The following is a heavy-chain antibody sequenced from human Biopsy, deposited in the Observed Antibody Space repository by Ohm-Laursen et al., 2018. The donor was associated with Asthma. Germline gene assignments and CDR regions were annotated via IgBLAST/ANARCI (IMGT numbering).Heavy chain of an antibody. V-gene: IGHV3-30*18. CDR1: GFSFSNYG. J-gene: IGHJ4*02. D-gene: IGHD1-26*01. CDR2: ISFDGTNR. Sequence: SLRLSCASSGFSFSNYGMHWFRQSPGKGLDWVAVISFDGTNRNYTDSVRGRFTISRGNSRNTLHLEMNNLRAEDTAVYFCAKEVFPGWELRRGPDSWGQGTLVTVSS. CDR3: AKEVFPGWELRRGPDS.